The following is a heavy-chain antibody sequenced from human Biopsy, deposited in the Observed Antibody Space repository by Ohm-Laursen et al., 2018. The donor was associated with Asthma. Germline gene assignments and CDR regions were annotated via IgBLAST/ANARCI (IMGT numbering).Heavy chain of an antibody. CDR3: ARALRRDSFSFFDN. CDR2: IYWIDDK. Sequence: TQTLTLTCTFSGFSLKIGAVGVGWIRQPPGKAPECLAVIYWIDDKYYSPSLRNRLTVSKDTSRNRVVLAMTNMEPRDTATYFCARALRRDSFSFFDNWSLGTLVSVSS. D-gene: IGHD2-21*02. CDR1: GFSLKIGAVG. V-gene: IGHV2-5*01. J-gene: IGHJ4*01.